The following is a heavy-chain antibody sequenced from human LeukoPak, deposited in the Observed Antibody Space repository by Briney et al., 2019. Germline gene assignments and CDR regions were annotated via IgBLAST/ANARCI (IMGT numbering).Heavy chain of an antibody. D-gene: IGHD3-10*01. CDR1: GYTLTELS. J-gene: IGHJ6*03. CDR3: ATSVLGSGSYFRSYYYYMDV. CDR2: FDPEDGET. Sequence: ASVKVSCKVSGYTLTELSMHWVRQAPGKGLEWMGGFDPEDGETIYPQKFQGRVTMTEDTSTDTAYMELSSLRSEDTAVYYCATSVLGSGSYFRSYYYYMDVWGKGTTVTVSS. V-gene: IGHV1-24*01.